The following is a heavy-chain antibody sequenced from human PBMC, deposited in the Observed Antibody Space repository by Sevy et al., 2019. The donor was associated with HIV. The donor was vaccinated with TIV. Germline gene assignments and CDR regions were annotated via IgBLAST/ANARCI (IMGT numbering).Heavy chain of an antibody. J-gene: IGHJ6*02. V-gene: IGHV3-33*01. D-gene: IGHD3-16*01. CDR2: TWYDGSNK. CDR3: ARDKLQTTGSLGDYYYGLDV. Sequence: GGSLRLSCAGSGFTFSNYGMHWVHQAPGKGLEWVAITWYDGSNKYYTESVKGRFTISRDNSKNMLYLQMNGLRAEDTAVYYCARDKLQTTGSLGDYYYGLDVWGQGTRVTVSS. CDR1: GFTFSNYG.